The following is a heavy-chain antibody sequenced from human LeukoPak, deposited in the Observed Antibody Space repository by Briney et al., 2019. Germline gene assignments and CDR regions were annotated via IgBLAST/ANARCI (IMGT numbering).Heavy chain of an antibody. CDR2: ISSSSSYL. V-gene: IGHV3-21*01. CDR3: ARGGAADARYYFDF. CDR1: GVTFSSYG. D-gene: IGHD6-13*01. Sequence: WGSLRLSCAASGVTFSSYGMSWVCQAPGQGLEFVSSISSSSSYLYYANSVKGRFTISRDNAKNSLYLQMYSLRAEDTAVYYCARGGAADARYYFDFWGQGTLVTVSS. J-gene: IGHJ4*02.